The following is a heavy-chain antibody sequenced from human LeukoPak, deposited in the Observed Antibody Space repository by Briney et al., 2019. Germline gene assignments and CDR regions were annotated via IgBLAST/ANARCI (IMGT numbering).Heavy chain of an antibody. CDR2: ISSSSSYI. D-gene: IGHD6-13*01. CDR1: GFTFSSYS. CDR3: ARVGSSWYYFDY. J-gene: IGHJ4*02. Sequence: GGSLRLSCAASGFTFSSYSMNWVRQAPGKGLEWVSSISSSSSYIYYADSVKGRFTISRDNAKNSLYLQMTSLRAEDTAVYYCARVGSSWYYFDYWGQGTLVTVSS. V-gene: IGHV3-21*01.